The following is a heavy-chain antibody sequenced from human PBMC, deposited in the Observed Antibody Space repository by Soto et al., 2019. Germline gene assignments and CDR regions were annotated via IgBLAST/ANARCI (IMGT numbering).Heavy chain of an antibody. CDR2: INHSGST. V-gene: IGHV4-34*01. CDR3: GRAPPSGYYSSRWFDP. D-gene: IGHD3-22*01. Sequence: PSETLSLTCAVYGWSFSGYQWSWIRQPPGKGLEWIGEINHSGSTRYNPSLKSRVTISVDTSKNQFSLKLTSVTAADTAVYYCGRAPPSGYYSSRWFDPWGQGTLVTVSS. J-gene: IGHJ5*02. CDR1: GWSFSGYQ.